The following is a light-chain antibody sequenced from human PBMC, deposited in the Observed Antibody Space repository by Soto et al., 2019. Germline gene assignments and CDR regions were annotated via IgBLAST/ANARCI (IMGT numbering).Light chain of an antibody. Sequence: EIVLTQSPATLSVSPGETATLSCTASQITGGNLDWYQQKPGQTPRLLIQRASTRATGIPARFSGSGSGTDFPLTISSLQSEDFAVYYCQQYNSWPVTFGPGTRVDIK. CDR1: QITGGN. CDR3: QQYNSWPVT. J-gene: IGKJ3*01. CDR2: RAS. V-gene: IGKV3-15*01.